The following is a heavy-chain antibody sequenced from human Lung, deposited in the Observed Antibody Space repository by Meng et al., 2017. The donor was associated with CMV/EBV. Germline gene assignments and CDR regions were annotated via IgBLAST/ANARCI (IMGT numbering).Heavy chain of an antibody. J-gene: IGHJ5*02. CDR1: GFTVTSYY. CDR2: IYSSGRT. V-gene: IGHV3-53*01. CDR3: VRGPLLGWFDP. Sequence: EGHLGESGGGLIQPGGSLRLSCAASGFTVTSYYMHWVRQAPGKGLEWVSVIYSSGRTYYADSVKGRFTISRDNSKNTVDLQMNTLRAEDTAIYYCVRGPLLGWFDPWGQGALVTVSS.